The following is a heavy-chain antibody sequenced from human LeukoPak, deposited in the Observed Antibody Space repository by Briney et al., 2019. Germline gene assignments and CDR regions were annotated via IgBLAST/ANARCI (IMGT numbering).Heavy chain of an antibody. V-gene: IGHV3-11*01. Sequence: GGSLRLSCAASGFIISDYYMSWIRQAPGKGLEWLSYSSTSGSTISYADSVKGRITISRDNAKNSLYLQMNSLRAEDTAVYYCARESYYYGSGAYDPWGQGTLVTVSS. CDR1: GFIISDYY. J-gene: IGHJ5*02. CDR2: SSTSGSTI. D-gene: IGHD3-10*01. CDR3: ARESYYYGSGAYDP.